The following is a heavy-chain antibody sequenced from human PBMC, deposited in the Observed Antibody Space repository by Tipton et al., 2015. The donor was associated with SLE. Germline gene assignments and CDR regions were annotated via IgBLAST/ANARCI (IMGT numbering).Heavy chain of an antibody. J-gene: IGHJ4*02. D-gene: IGHD4-17*01. Sequence: TLSLTCTVSGGSISSGVYYWTWIRQPAGKGLQWIGRIDTRGSTNYNPSLKSRVTISVDTSKSQFSLKLSSVTAADTAVYYCARETGDYDPYFDYWSQGTLVTVSS. CDR2: IDTRGST. CDR3: ARETGDYDPYFDY. CDR1: GGSISSGVYY. V-gene: IGHV4-61*02.